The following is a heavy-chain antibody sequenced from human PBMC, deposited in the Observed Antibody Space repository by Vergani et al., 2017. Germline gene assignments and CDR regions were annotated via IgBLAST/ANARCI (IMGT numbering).Heavy chain of an antibody. CDR3: ARATSEQWLVGGYYYYGMDV. Sequence: QVQLQESGPGLVKPSETLSLTCTVSGGSISSYYWSWIRQPPGKGLEWIGYIYYSGSTNYNPSLKSRVTISVDTSKNQFSLKLSSVTAADTAVYYCARATSEQWLVGGYYYYGMDVWGQGTTVTVSS. D-gene: IGHD6-19*01. J-gene: IGHJ6*02. CDR1: GGSISSYY. CDR2: IYYSGST. V-gene: IGHV4-59*01.